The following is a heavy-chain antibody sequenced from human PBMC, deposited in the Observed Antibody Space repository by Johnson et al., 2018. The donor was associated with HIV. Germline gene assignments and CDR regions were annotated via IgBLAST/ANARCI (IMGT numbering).Heavy chain of an antibody. Sequence: QVQLVESGGGVVQPGGSLRLSCAASGFTFSSYGMHWVRQAPGKGLEWVAFIRYDGSNKYYADSVKGRFTISRDNSKNTLYLQMNTLRADDTAVYYCARVAADSSGYYRDAVDMWGQGTLVTVSS. CDR1: GFTFSSYG. J-gene: IGHJ3*02. V-gene: IGHV3-30*02. D-gene: IGHD3-22*01. CDR3: ARVAADSSGYYRDAVDM. CDR2: IRYDGSNK.